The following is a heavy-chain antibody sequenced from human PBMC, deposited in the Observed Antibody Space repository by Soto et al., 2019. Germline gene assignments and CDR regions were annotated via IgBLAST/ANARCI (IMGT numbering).Heavy chain of an antibody. CDR1: GYAFTTIG. J-gene: IGHJ4*02. CDR3: ARGRYGDY. V-gene: IGHV1-18*01. Sequence: QVHLVQSGAEVKKPGAPVKVSCKVFGYAFTTIGITWVRQAPGQGLEWMGWISAHNGNTNYAQKLQGRVTVTRDTSTSTAYMELRSLRSDDTAVYYCARGRYGDYWGQGALVTVSS. D-gene: IGHD1-1*01. CDR2: ISAHNGNT.